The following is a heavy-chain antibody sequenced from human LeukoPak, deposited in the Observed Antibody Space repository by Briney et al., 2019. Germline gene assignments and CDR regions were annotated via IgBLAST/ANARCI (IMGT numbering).Heavy chain of an antibody. Sequence: PSETLSLTCTVSGGSISSYYWSWIRQPPGKGLEWIGYIYYSGTANYNPSLKSRVTISVDTSKNQFSLKLSSVTAADTAVYYCARGVYIAAAQYGYWGQGTLVTVSS. V-gene: IGHV4-59*01. CDR3: ARGVYIAAAQYGY. D-gene: IGHD6-13*01. CDR1: GGSISSYY. CDR2: IYYSGTA. J-gene: IGHJ4*02.